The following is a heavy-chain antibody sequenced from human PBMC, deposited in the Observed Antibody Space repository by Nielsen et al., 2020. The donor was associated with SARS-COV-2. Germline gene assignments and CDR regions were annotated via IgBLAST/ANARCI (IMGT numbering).Heavy chain of an antibody. D-gene: IGHD6-13*01. CDR2: ISYDGSNK. CDR1: GFTFSSYA. J-gene: IGHJ6*02. V-gene: IGHV3-30*04. Sequence: GESLKISCAASGFTFSSYAMHWVRQAPGKGLEWVAVISYDGSNKYYADSVKGRFTISRDNSKNTLYLQMNSLRAEDTAVYYCARSAAGPRLIYYYYYGMDVWGQGTTVTVSS. CDR3: ARSAAGPRLIYYYYYGMDV.